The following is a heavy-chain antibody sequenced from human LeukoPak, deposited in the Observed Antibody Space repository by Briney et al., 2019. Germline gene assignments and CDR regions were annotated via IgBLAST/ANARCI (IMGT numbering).Heavy chain of an antibody. J-gene: IGHJ4*02. D-gene: IGHD6-19*01. CDR2: VSSSSSYI. V-gene: IGHV3-21*01. CDR1: GFSISPHG. CDR3: ARERDCGRFSCGAYYLDF. Sequence: PGGSLRLSCAASGFSISPHGMDWVRQAPGKGLEWVASVSSSSSYIHYADSVKGRFTISRDNAKNSLHLQMNSLRAEDTAVYFCARERDCGRFSCGAYYLDFWGQGILVTVSS.